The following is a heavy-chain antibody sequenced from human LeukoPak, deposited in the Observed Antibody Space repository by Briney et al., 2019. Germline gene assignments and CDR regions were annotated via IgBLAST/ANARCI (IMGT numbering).Heavy chain of an antibody. CDR2: IYYSGST. D-gene: IGHD6-13*01. J-gene: IGHJ4*02. CDR1: GGSISSGGYY. Sequence: SQTLSLTCTVSGGSISSGGYYWSWIRQHPGKGLEWIGYIYYSGSTYYNPSHKSRVTISVDTSKNQFSLKLSSVTAADTAVYYCARDDSRVAAFDYWGQGTLVTVSS. CDR3: ARDDSRVAAFDY. V-gene: IGHV4-31*03.